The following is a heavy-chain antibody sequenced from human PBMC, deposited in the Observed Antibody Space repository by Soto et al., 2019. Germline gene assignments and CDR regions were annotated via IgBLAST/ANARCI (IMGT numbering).Heavy chain of an antibody. CDR1: GGSISSYY. V-gene: IGHV4-59*01. J-gene: IGHJ6*02. CDR2: IYYEST. D-gene: IGHD2-21*02. Sequence: SETLSLTCIVSGGSISSYYWSWIRQPPGKGLEWIGYIYYESTNYNPSLKSRVTISVDTSKNQFSLKLSSVTAADTAVYYCARDLWGYCGADCYPLDVWGQGTTVTAP. CDR3: ARDLWGYCGADCYPLDV.